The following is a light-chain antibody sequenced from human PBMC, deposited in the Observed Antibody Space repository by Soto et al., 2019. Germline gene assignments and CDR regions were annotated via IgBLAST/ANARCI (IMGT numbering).Light chain of an antibody. J-gene: IGKJ1*01. CDR3: QQYAYPPWT. CDR2: GAS. V-gene: IGKV3-20*01. Sequence: DTVLTQSPGTLSLSQGERATLSCRASQSVTSTYLAWYQHRPGQAPRLLIYGASTRATGIPDRFSGSGSGTDFTLTISRLEPEYFAVYYCQQYAYPPWTFGHGTKVEIK. CDR1: QSVTSTY.